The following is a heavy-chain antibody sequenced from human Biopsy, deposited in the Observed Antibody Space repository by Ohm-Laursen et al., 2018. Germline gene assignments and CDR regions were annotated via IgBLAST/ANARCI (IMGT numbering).Heavy chain of an antibody. CDR1: GDSVTKYY. CDR3: ARDSGILNYGNFKYYHYYGMDV. J-gene: IGHJ6*02. V-gene: IGHV4-59*02. D-gene: IGHD4-11*01. Sequence: PGTLSLTCAVSGDSVTKYYWSWIRQPPGKGLEWIGHIYYSVMTNYNPSLQSRVSISVDTSRNRVSLTLSSVTAADTAVYYCARDSGILNYGNFKYYHYYGMDVWGQGTKVTVSS. CDR2: IYYSVMT.